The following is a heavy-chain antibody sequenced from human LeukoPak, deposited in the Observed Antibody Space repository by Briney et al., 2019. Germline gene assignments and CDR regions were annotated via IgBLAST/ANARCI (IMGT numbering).Heavy chain of an antibody. CDR2: INSDGSST. CDR3: ARDYANYDHFDY. V-gene: IGHV3-74*01. J-gene: IGHJ4*02. D-gene: IGHD4/OR15-4a*01. Sequence: PGGSLRLSCAASGFTFSSYWVHWVRQAPGKGLVWVSRINSDGSSTRYADSVKGRFTISRDNAKITLYLQVNSLRAEDTAVYYCARDYANYDHFDYWGQGTLVTVSS. CDR1: GFTFSSYW.